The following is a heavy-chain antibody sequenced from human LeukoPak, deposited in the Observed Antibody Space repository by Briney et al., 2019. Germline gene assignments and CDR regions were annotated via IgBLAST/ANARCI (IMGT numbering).Heavy chain of an antibody. CDR3: AKSKSEYNWFDP. J-gene: IGHJ5*02. CDR2: ISGSGGST. CDR1: GFTFSSYA. Sequence: GGSLRLSCAASGFTFSSYAMSWVRQAPGKGLEWVSAISGSGGSTCYADSVKGRFTISRDNSKNTLYLQMNSLRAEDTAVYYCAKSKSEYNWFDPWGQGTLVTVSS. V-gene: IGHV3-23*01.